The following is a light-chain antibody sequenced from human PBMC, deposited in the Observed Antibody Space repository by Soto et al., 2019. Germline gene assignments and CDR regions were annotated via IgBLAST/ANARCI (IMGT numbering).Light chain of an antibody. CDR3: CSYAGSSTSWV. CDR1: SSDLGSYNL. J-gene: IGLJ3*02. Sequence: QSALTQPASVSGSPGQSLTISCTGTSSDLGSYNLVSWYQQHPGKAPKLMIYEVNKRPSGVSNRFSASKSGNTASLTISGLQAEDEADYYCCSYAGSSTSWVFGGGTKVIVL. V-gene: IGLV2-23*02. CDR2: EVN.